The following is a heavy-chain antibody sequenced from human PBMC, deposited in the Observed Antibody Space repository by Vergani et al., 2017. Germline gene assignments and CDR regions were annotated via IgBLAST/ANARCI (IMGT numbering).Heavy chain of an antibody. J-gene: IGHJ5*02. Sequence: QVQLHESGPGLVKPSQTLSLTCTVSGGSITSGSFYWSWIRQPAGKGLEWIGRIHSSETTNYNPSLKSRVTLSVDTSKNQLSLRMTSVTAADTAVYYCARDSWTAELRGVYWFDTWGQGTLVSVSS. CDR3: ARDSWTAELRGVYWFDT. CDR1: GGSITSGSFY. V-gene: IGHV4-61*02. D-gene: IGHD3-10*01. CDR2: IHSSETT.